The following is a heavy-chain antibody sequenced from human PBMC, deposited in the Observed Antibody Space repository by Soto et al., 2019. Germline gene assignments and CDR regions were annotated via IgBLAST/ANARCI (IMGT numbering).Heavy chain of an antibody. CDR2: IYYSGST. CDR3: AGPRSMLYPSMFDY. CDR1: GGSISSSSYY. Sequence: PSETLSLTCTVSGGSISSSSYYWGWIRQPPGKGLEWIGSIYYSGSTYYNPSLKSRVTISVDTSKNQFSLKLSSVTAADTAVYYCAGPRSMLYPSMFDYWGQGTLVTVSS. J-gene: IGHJ4*02. V-gene: IGHV4-39*01. D-gene: IGHD2-8*01.